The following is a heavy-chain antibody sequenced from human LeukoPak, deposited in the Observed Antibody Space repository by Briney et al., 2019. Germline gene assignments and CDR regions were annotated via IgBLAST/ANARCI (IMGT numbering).Heavy chain of an antibody. Sequence: SETLSLTCTVSGGSISSYYWSWIRQSPGKGLECIGYIHYTGSTNYNPSLKSRVTISVDTSKNQFSLKLSSVTAADTAVYYCARVVWGYCSGGSCYWFDPWGQGTLVTVSS. J-gene: IGHJ5*02. CDR2: IHYTGST. CDR3: ARVVWGYCSGGSCYWFDP. CDR1: GGSISSYY. D-gene: IGHD2-15*01. V-gene: IGHV4-59*12.